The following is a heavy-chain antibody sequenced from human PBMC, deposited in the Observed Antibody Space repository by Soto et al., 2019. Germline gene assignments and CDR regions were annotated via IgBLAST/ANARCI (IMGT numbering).Heavy chain of an antibody. CDR3: ARVGTPLVTAGWFDP. CDR2: LIPVLGTT. J-gene: IGHJ5*02. V-gene: IGHV1-69*01. Sequence: QLQLVQSGAEVKKPGSSVKVSCKASGGTLSTYAVTWVRQAPGQGLEWMGGLIPVLGTTTYAPKFQDRITITADESTHTAYLEVNSLRSEDTAVYYCARVGTPLVTAGWFDPWGQGTLVTVSS. CDR1: GGTLSTYA. D-gene: IGHD2-21*02.